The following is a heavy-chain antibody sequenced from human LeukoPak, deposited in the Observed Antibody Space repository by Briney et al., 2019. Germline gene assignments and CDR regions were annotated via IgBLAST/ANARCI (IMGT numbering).Heavy chain of an antibody. V-gene: IGHV3-23*01. Sequence: PGGSLRLSCAASGFTFSSYAMSWVRQAPGKGLEWVSAISGSGGSTYYADSVKGRLTISRDNSRSTLYLQMNTLRAEDTAVYYCVKERDRGTDVADDFDLWGQGTLVTVSS. CDR3: VKERDRGTDVADDFDL. D-gene: IGHD6-19*01. J-gene: IGHJ4*02. CDR2: ISGSGGST. CDR1: GFTFSSYA.